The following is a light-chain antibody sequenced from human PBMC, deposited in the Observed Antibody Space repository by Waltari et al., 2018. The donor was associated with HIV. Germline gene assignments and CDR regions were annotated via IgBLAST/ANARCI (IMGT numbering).Light chain of an antibody. V-gene: IGKV1-5*03. CDR3: QQYNNYPYT. Sequence: DIQMTQSPSTLSASLGDRVTINCRANQTISIWLAWYQQKPGKVPRLLIHRASSLQSGVPSNFSASGSGTEFNFTISSLQPDDFATYYCQQYNNYPYTFGQGTKLEMK. CDR1: QTISIW. J-gene: IGKJ2*01. CDR2: RAS.